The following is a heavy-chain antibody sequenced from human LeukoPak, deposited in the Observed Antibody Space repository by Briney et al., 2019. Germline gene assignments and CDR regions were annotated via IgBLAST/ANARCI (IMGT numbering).Heavy chain of an antibody. Sequence: GGSLRLSCAASAFTFSRYGMHWVRQAPGKGLEWVAVIWYDGSNKYYADSVKGRFTISRDNSKNTLYLQMNSLRAEDTAVYYCARGGQDFDWIYGMDVWGQGTTVTVSS. CDR1: AFTFSRYG. CDR2: IWYDGSNK. J-gene: IGHJ6*02. CDR3: ARGGQDFDWIYGMDV. D-gene: IGHD3-9*01. V-gene: IGHV3-33*08.